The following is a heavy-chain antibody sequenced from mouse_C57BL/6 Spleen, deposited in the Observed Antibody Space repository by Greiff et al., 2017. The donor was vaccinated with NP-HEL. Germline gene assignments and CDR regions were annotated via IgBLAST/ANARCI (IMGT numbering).Heavy chain of an antibody. V-gene: IGHV7-3*01. Sequence: EVKLMESGGGLVQPGGSLSLSCAASGFTFTDYYMSWVRQPPGKALEWLGFIRNKANGYTTEYSASVKGQFTIYRDNSQSILYLQMNALRAEDSATYYCARSPYYSSSYDWYFDVWGTGTPVTVSS. CDR3: ARSPYYSSSYDWYFDV. CDR2: IRNKANGYTT. D-gene: IGHD1-1*01. J-gene: IGHJ1*03. CDR1: GFTFTDYY.